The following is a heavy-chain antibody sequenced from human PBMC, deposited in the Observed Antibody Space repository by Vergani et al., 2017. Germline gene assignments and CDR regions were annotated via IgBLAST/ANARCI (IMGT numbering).Heavy chain of an antibody. CDR2: IKNTGDST. J-gene: IGHJ6*02. CDR1: GFTFSSHA. D-gene: IGHD5-12*01. CDR3: AKANPGNRGYDYLYYYHAMDV. Sequence: EVQLLQSEGAVVQPGGSLRLSCVASGFTFSSHAMSWVRQGHGQGLEWVSSIKNTGDSTHYADSVKGRFTISRDNSKNTLYLKMNSLSAGDTAVYYCAKANPGNRGYDYLYYYHAMDVWGQGTTVTVSS. V-gene: IGHV3-23*01.